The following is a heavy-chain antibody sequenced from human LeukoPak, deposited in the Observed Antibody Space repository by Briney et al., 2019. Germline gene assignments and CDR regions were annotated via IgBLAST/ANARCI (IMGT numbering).Heavy chain of an antibody. V-gene: IGHV1-24*01. D-gene: IGHD5/OR15-5a*01. CDR3: ARGVSTQVDY. J-gene: IGHJ4*02. CDR2: FDPEDGET. CDR1: GYTLTELS. Sequence: ALVKVSCKVSGYTLTELSMHWVRQAPGKGLEWMGGFDPEDGETIYAQKFQGRVIITRDTSASTAYVELSSLRSEDTAVYYCARGVSTQVDYWGQGTLVTVSS.